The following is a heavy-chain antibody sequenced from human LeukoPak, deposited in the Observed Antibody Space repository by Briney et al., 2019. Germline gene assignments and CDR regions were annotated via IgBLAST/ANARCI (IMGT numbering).Heavy chain of an antibody. D-gene: IGHD1-26*01. CDR2: IRYDGSNK. CDR1: GFTFSSYG. J-gene: IGHJ4*02. CDR3: AKDRGSGSYSDY. V-gene: IGHV3-30*02. Sequence: GGSLRLSCAASGFTFSSYGMHWVRQAPGKGLEWVAFIRYDGSNKYYADSVKGRFTVSRDNSKNTLYLQMNSLRAEDTAVYYCAKDRGSGSYSDYWGQGTLVTVSS.